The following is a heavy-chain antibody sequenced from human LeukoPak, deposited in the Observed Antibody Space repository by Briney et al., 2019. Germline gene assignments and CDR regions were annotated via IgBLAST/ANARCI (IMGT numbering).Heavy chain of an antibody. D-gene: IGHD3-10*01. CDR1: GYSFTNYD. J-gene: IGHJ5*02. CDR2: MNPKSGDT. V-gene: IGHV1-8*03. Sequence: ASVKVSCKASGYSFTNYDINWVRQAPGQGLEWMGWMNPKSGDTGYSQKFQGRVFITRVTSINTAYMELRSLGSDDTAVYYCARDGRGSRSSWFDPWGQGTLVIVSS. CDR3: ARDGRGSRSSWFDP.